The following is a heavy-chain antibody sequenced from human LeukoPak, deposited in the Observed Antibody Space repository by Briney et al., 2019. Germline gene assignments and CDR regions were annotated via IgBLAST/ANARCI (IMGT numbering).Heavy chain of an antibody. Sequence: GGSLRLSCAASGFTFSSYSMNWVRQAPGKGLEWVSYISSSSSTIYYADSVKGRFTISRDNAKNSLYLQMNSLRAEDTAVYYCARNIDYDSTGYHFDYWGQGTLVTVSS. V-gene: IGHV3-48*01. CDR2: ISSSSSTI. J-gene: IGHJ4*02. CDR1: GFTFSSYS. D-gene: IGHD3-22*01. CDR3: ARNIDYDSTGYHFDY.